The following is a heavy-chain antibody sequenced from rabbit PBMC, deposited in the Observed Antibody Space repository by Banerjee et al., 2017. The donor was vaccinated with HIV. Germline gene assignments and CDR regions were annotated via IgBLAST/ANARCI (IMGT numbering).Heavy chain of an antibody. Sequence: CTASGFSFSSSYWICWVRQAPGKGLEWIACIYAGSSGSTYYATWAKGRFTISKTSWTTVTLQMTSLTAADTATYFCARDLTGVIGWNLNLWGQGTLVTVS. V-gene: IGHV1S45*01. J-gene: IGHJ4*01. CDR2: IYAGSSGST. CDR3: ARDLTGVIGWNLNL. CDR1: GFSFSSSYW. D-gene: IGHD1-1*01.